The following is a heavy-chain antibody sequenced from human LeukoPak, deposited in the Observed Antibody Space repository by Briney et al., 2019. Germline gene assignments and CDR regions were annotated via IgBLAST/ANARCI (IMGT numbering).Heavy chain of an antibody. CDR2: INHSGST. J-gene: IGHJ4*02. D-gene: IGHD6-13*01. V-gene: IGHV4-34*01. CDR1: GGSFSGYY. CDR3: AREGSYSSSWFDY. Sequence: SETLSLTCAVYGGSFSGYYWSWIRQPPGKGLEWIGEINHSGSTNYNSSLKSRVTISVDTSKNQFSLKLSSVTAADTAVYYCAREGSYSSSWFDYWGQGTLVTVSS.